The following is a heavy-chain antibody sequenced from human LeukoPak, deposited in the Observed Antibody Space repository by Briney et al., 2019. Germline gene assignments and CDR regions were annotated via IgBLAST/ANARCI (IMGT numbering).Heavy chain of an antibody. CDR2: IYWNDDK. CDR3: AHRRERSYYDY. J-gene: IGHJ4*02. Sequence: CGPTLVNPTQTLTLACTFSGFSLSASGVGVGWIRQPPGKALEWLALIYWNDDKRYSPSLKSRLTITKDTSKNQVVLTMTNMDPVDSATYYYAHRRERSYYDYWGQGTLVTVSS. V-gene: IGHV2-5*01. D-gene: IGHD5-24*01. CDR1: GFSLSASGVG.